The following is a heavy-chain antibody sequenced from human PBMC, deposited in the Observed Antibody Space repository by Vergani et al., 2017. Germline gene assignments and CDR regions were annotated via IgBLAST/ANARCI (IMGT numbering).Heavy chain of an antibody. V-gene: IGHV3-21*01. CDR2: ISSRSSYI. D-gene: IGHD2-8*01. Sequence: EVQLVESGGGQVKPGGSLRLSCAASGFTFSSYSMNWVRQAPGKGLEWVSSISSRSSYIYYADSVKGRFTISRDNAKNSLYLQMNSLRAEDTAVYYCARGDCTNGLAPSRKVVDVWGQGP. CDR1: GFTFSSYS. CDR3: ARGDCTNGLAPSRKVVDV. J-gene: IGHJ6*02.